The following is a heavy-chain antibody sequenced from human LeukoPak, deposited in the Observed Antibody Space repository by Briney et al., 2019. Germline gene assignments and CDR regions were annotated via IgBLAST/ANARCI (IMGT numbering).Heavy chain of an antibody. J-gene: IGHJ4*02. Sequence: GGSLRLSCAASGFTFSTYGMSWVRQAPGEGLEWVSGISGSGDSTFYGDSVEGRFTISRDNSKNTLYLQMNSLRAEDTAVYYCARDSYYGGTQDYWGQGTLVTVSS. CDR2: ISGSGDST. D-gene: IGHD4-23*01. V-gene: IGHV3-23*01. CDR3: ARDSYYGGTQDY. CDR1: GFTFSTYG.